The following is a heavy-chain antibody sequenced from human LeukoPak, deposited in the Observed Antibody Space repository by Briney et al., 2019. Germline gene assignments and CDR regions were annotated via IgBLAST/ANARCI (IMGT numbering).Heavy chain of an antibody. CDR1: GFTFSNYA. V-gene: IGHV3-23*01. CDR3: AKEGGASRFDY. D-gene: IGHD5-12*01. CDR2: ISGSSGRT. J-gene: IGHJ4*02. Sequence: GGSLRLSCAASGFTFSNYAMNWVRQAPGKGLEWVSAISGSSGRTYYADSVKGRFTISRDNSRNTLYLQMNSLRAEDTAVYYCAKEGGASRFDYWGQGTLVTVSS.